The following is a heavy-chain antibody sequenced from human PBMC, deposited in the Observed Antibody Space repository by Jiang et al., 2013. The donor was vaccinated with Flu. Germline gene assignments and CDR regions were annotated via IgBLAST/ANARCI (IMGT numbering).Heavy chain of an antibody. CDR3: ARSFGDGGIYYRLVLVAWFDL. CDR2: IYYTGST. D-gene: IGHD1-26*01. V-gene: IGHV4-39*01. J-gene: IGHJ5*02. Sequence: GLVKPSETLSLICSVSGGSISTTGYYWAWLRQPPGKGLEWIGSIYYTGSTFYNPSLESRVTMSVDTSKNQFSLALTSVTATDTAKYFCARSFGDGGIYYRLVLVAWFDLWGQGAPVTVSS. CDR1: GGSISTTGYY.